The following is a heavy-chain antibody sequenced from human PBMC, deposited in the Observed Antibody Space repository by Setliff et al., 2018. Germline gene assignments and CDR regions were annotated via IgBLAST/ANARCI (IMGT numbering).Heavy chain of an antibody. D-gene: IGHD3-3*01. Sequence: PGGSLRLSCAASGFTFSGYYMQWVRQAPGKGLEWVSYISGSSSTIYYADSVKGRFTISRDDANNSLYLQMNGLRAEDTAVYYCARGGYNFWSGYLNYWGQGTLVTVSS. CDR2: ISGSSSTI. CDR1: GFTFSGYY. CDR3: ARGGYNFWSGYLNY. V-gene: IGHV3-48*01. J-gene: IGHJ4*02.